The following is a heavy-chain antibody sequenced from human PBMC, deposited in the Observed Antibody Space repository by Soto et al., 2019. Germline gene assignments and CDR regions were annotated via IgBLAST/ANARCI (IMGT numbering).Heavy chain of an antibody. Sequence: ASVKVSCKASGYTFTSYAMHWVRQAPGQGLEWMGWINPNSGGTNYAQKFQGWVTMTRDTSISTAYMELSRLRSDDTAVYYCARDLRGQWLADYYYYGMDVWGQGTTVTVSS. J-gene: IGHJ6*02. CDR2: INPNSGGT. CDR3: ARDLRGQWLADYYYYGMDV. CDR1: GYTFTSYA. V-gene: IGHV1-2*04. D-gene: IGHD6-19*01.